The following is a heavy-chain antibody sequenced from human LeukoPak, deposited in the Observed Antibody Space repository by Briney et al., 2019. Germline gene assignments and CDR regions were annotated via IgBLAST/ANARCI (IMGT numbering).Heavy chain of an antibody. V-gene: IGHV1-2*02. CDR3: TRSSWDCSSGSCYSNMNFDY. J-gene: IGHJ4*02. CDR1: GYTFAGYY. D-gene: IGHD2-15*01. CDR2: INPNKGDT. Sequence: GASVKVSCKASGYTFAGYYIHWVRRAPGQGLEWLGWINPNKGDTKSAQKFRDRVIMTTDTSLTTAYMEVINLSSDDTAVYYCTRSSWDCSSGSCYSNMNFDYWSQGTLVTVSS.